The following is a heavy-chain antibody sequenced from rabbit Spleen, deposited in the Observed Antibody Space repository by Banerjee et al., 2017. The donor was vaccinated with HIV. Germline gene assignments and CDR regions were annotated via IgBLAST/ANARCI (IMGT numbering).Heavy chain of an antibody. Sequence: QSLEESGGDLLNPGASLTLTSTASGFSFSSSYYMCWVRQAPGKGLERIGCIYNGDSATWYASWMNGLSTITRCTSLNTVDLKLTNVTAADTAFFFCATNGAVLSYLSLWGPGTLVTVS. D-gene: IGHD5-1*01. CDR3: ATNGAVLSYLSL. V-gene: IGHV1S43*01. J-gene: IGHJ4*01. CDR1: GFSFSSSYY. CDR2: IYNGDSAT.